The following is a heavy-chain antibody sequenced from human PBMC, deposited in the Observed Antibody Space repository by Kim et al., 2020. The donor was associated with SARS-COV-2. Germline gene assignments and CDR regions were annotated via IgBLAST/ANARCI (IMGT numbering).Heavy chain of an antibody. CDR3: ARAAYRVRGASMLYYYYGMDV. D-gene: IGHD3-10*01. J-gene: IGHJ6*02. Sequence: GGSLRLSCAASGFTFSSYAMHWVRQAPGKGLEWVAVISYDGSNKYYADSVKGRFTISRDNSKNTLYLQMNSLRAEDTAVYYCARAAYRVRGASMLYYYYGMDVWGQGTTVTVSS. CDR2: ISYDGSNK. V-gene: IGHV3-30*04. CDR1: GFTFSSYA.